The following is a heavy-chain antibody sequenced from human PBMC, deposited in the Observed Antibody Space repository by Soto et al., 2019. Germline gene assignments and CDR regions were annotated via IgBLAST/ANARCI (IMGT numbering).Heavy chain of an antibody. D-gene: IGHD1-1*01. Sequence: QVQLVQSGAEEKKPGASVKVSCKASGYTLTSHDMHWERQAPGQRLEWMGWINAGNDNTQFSQKFQGRVTITRDTSASTVYMELSGLRSEDTAVYYCARYNWDAPSYYGMDVWGQGTTVTVSS. CDR2: INAGNDNT. CDR1: GYTLTSHD. J-gene: IGHJ6*02. CDR3: ARYNWDAPSYYGMDV. V-gene: IGHV1-3*05.